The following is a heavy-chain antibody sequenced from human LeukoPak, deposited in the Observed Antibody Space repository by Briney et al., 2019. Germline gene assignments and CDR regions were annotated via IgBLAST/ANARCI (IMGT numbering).Heavy chain of an antibody. V-gene: IGHV1-2*02. J-gene: IGHJ6*02. D-gene: IGHD3-10*01. CDR3: ARLTMVRGVVYGMDV. CDR2: INPNSGGT. Sequence: ASVKVSRKASGYTFTGYYMHWVRQAPGQGLEWMGWINPNSGGTNYAQKFQGRVTMTRDTSISTAYMELSRLRSDDTAVYYCARLTMVRGVVYGMDVWGQGTTVTVSS. CDR1: GYTFTGYY.